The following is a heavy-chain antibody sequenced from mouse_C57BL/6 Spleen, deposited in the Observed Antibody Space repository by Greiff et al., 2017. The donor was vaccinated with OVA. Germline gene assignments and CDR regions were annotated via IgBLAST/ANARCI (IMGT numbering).Heavy chain of an antibody. V-gene: IGHV1-50*01. CDR2: IDPSDSYT. D-gene: IGHD1-1*01. CDR3: ARRLSTTVVATDY. J-gene: IGHJ2*01. CDR1: GYTFTSYW. Sequence: QVQLQQSGAELVKPGASVKLSCKASGYTFTSYWMQWVKQRPGQGLEWIGEIDPSDSYTNYNQKFKGKATLTVDTSSSTAYMQLSSLTSEDSAVYYCARRLSTTVVATDYWGQGTTLTVSS.